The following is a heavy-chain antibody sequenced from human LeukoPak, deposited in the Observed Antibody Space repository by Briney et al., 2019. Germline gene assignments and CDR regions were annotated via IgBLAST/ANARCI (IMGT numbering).Heavy chain of an antibody. CDR2: ISFDGSNK. D-gene: IGHD3-22*01. CDR1: GFTFSSYA. CDR3: ARAHLGSCYPYYFYYGLDV. V-gene: IGHV3-30-3*01. Sequence: PGRSLRLSCAASGFTFSSYAMYWVRQAPGKGLEWVAVISFDGSNKYYADSVKGRFTISRDNSNNTLSLQMSSLRAEDTAVYCCARAHLGSCYPYYFYYGLDVWGQGTTVTGSS. J-gene: IGHJ6*02.